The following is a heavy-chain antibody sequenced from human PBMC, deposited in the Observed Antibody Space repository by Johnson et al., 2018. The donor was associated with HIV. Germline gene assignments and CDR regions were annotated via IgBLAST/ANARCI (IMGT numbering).Heavy chain of an antibody. CDR1: GFTFSNAW. D-gene: IGHD3-16*01. CDR2: IKSKTDGGTT. CDR3: TTGPMGAFDI. Sequence: LVESGGGVVQPGRSMRLTCAASGFTFSNAWMSWVRQAPGKGLAWVGRIKSKTDGGTTDYAAPVKGRFTISRDDSKNTLYLQMNSLKTEDTAVYYCTTGPMGAFDIWGQGTMVTVSS. V-gene: IGHV3-15*01. J-gene: IGHJ3*02.